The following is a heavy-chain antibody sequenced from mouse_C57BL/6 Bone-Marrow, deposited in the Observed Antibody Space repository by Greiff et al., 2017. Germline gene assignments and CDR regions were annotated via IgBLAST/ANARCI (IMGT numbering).Heavy chain of an antibody. D-gene: IGHD1-1*01. CDR2: IYPGSGNT. CDR1: GYSFTSYY. J-gene: IGHJ2*01. V-gene: IGHV1-66*01. CDR3: ASITTVVAHFDY. Sequence: QVQLKESGPELVKPGASVKISCKASGYSFTSYYIHWVKQRPGQGLEWIGWIYPGSGNTKYNEKFKGKATLTADTSSSTAYMQLSSLTSEDSAVYYCASITTVVAHFDYWGQGTTLTVSS.